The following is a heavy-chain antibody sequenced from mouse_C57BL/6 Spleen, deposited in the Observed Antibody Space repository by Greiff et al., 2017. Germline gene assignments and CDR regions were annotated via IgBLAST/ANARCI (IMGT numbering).Heavy chain of an antibody. J-gene: IGHJ4*01. CDR1: GYAFTNYL. V-gene: IGHV1-54*01. CDR3: ARGGYDYDGYYAMDY. CDR2: INPGSGGT. Sequence: QVQLQQSGAELVRPGTSVKVSCKASGYAFTNYLIEWVKQRPGQGLEWIGVINPGSGGTNYNEKFKGKATLTADKSSSTAYMQLSSLTSEDSAVXFGARGGYDYDGYYAMDYWGQGTSVTVSS. D-gene: IGHD2-4*01.